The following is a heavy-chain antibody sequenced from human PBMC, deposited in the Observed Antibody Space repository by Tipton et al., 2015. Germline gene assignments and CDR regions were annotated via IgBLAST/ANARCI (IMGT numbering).Heavy chain of an antibody. D-gene: IGHD5-18*01. V-gene: IGHV1-69*06. J-gene: IGHJ6*02. Sequence: QLVQSGAEVKKPGSSVKVSCKASGGTFSNYAFSWVRQAPGQGPEWMGGIIPIFPTANYAQKFQGRVTMTEDTSTDTAYMELSSLRSEDTAVYYCATDLSGYSYGTMDVWGQGTTVTVSS. CDR2: IIPIFPTA. CDR3: ATDLSGYSYGTMDV. CDR1: GGTFSNYA.